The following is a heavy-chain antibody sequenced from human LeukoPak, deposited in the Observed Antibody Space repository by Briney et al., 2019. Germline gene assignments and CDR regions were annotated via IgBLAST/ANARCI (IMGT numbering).Heavy chain of an antibody. D-gene: IGHD2-15*01. CDR2: LSGNGVST. CDR1: GFTFSSYA. CDR3: AKAGGEAAYYFDY. V-gene: IGHV3-23*01. Sequence: GGSLRLSCVASGFTFSSYAMNWVRQAPGNGLEWVSTLSGNGVSTYYADSVKGRFTISRDNSKNSLYLQMNSLRAEDTAVYYCAKAGGEAAYYFDYWGQGTLVTVSS. J-gene: IGHJ4*02.